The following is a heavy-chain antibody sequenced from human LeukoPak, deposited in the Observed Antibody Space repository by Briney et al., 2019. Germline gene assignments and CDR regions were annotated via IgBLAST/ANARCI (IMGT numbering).Heavy chain of an antibody. V-gene: IGHV4-4*09. CDR2: IYTSGST. CDR1: GFTFSDYY. D-gene: IGHD3-22*01. CDR3: ARHVKPYYYDSSGYYYGADYYYYMDV. J-gene: IGHJ6*03. Sequence: GSLRLSCAASGFTFSDYYMSWIRQPPGKGLEWIGYIYTSGSTNYNPSLKSRVTISVDTSKNQFSLKLSSVTAADTAVYYCARHVKPYYYDSSGYYYGADYYYYMDVWGKGTTVTVSS.